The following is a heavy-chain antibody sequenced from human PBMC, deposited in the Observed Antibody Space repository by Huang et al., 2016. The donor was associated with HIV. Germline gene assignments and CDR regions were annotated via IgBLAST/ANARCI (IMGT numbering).Heavy chain of an antibody. J-gene: IGHJ6*03. CDR1: NYNFGSHG. Sequence: QVQLVQSGAEVKKPGASVKVSCEASNYNFGSHGISWVRQAPGQGLEWRGWSSVYNGDTKYAQKFQGRVTMTRETSTRTAYMELTSLRFDDTAVYYCARSGFGVVITTTLDYYYMDVWGTGTTVTVSS. CDR2: SSVYNGDT. V-gene: IGHV1-18*01. CDR3: ARSGFGVVITTTLDYYYMDV. D-gene: IGHD3-3*01.